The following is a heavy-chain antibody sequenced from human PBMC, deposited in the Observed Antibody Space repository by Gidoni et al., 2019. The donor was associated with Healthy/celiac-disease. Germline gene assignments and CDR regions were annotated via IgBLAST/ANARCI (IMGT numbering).Heavy chain of an antibody. CDR3: ATTRSLTGYYNGVAGDY. J-gene: IGHJ4*02. Sequence: QVQLQQWGAGLLKPSETLSLTCAVYGGSFSGYYWSWIRQPPGKGLEWIGEINHSGSTNYNPSLKSRVTISVDTSKNQFSLKLSSVTAADTAVYYCATTRSLTGYYNGVAGDYWGQGTLVTVSS. D-gene: IGHD3-9*01. CDR2: INHSGST. V-gene: IGHV4-34*01. CDR1: GGSFSGYY.